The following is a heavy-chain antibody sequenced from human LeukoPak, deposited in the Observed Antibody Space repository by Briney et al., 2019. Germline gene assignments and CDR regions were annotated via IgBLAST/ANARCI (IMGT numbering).Heavy chain of an antibody. CDR3: ARVDDYNELPFDY. V-gene: IGHV1-18*01. CDR1: GYTFTSYG. Sequence: ASVKVSCKASGYTFTSYGISWVRQAPGQGLEWMGWISAYNGNTNYAQKLQGRDTMTTDTSTSTDYMELRSLRSDDTAVYYCARVDDYNELPFDYWGQGTLVTVSS. D-gene: IGHD5-24*01. J-gene: IGHJ4*02. CDR2: ISAYNGNT.